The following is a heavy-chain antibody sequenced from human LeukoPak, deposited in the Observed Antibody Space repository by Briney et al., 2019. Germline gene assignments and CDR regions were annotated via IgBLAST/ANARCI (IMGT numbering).Heavy chain of an antibody. J-gene: IGHJ6*02. V-gene: IGHV3-7*01. CDR1: GFTFSSYW. D-gene: IGHD3-3*01. Sequence: TGGSLRLSCAASGFTFSSYWMSWVRQAPGKGLEWVANIKQDGSEKYYVDSVKGRFTISRDNAKNSLYLQMNSLRAEDTAVYYCARDQEDFWSGYYVVNYYYGMDVWGQGTTVTVSS. CDR2: IKQDGSEK. CDR3: ARDQEDFWSGYYVVNYYYGMDV.